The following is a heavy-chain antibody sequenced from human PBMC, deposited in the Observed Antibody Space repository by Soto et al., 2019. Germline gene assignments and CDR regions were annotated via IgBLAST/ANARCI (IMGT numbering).Heavy chain of an antibody. J-gene: IGHJ4*02. D-gene: IGHD3-9*01. CDR3: ARARGDILTGYSIDY. Sequence: GGSLRLSCAASGFTFSSYSMNWVRQAPGKGLEWVSSISSSSSYIYYADSVKGRFTISRDNAKNSLYLQMNSLRAEDTAVYYCARARGDILTGYSIDYWGQGTLVTVSS. V-gene: IGHV3-21*01. CDR2: ISSSSSYI. CDR1: GFTFSSYS.